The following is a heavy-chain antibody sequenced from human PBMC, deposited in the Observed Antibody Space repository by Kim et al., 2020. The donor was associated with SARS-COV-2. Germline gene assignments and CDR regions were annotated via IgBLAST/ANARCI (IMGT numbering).Heavy chain of an antibody. V-gene: IGHV3-23*01. J-gene: IGHJ4*02. CDR3: DASDY. Sequence: GGSLRLSCAASGFNFGFYAMSWARQAPGKGLEWVLTISGGGGNTHYADSVKGRFTISRDNSMNTLYLQMNSLRAEDTAVYYCDASDYWGQGTLVTVSS. CDR1: GFNFGFYA. CDR2: ISGGGGNT.